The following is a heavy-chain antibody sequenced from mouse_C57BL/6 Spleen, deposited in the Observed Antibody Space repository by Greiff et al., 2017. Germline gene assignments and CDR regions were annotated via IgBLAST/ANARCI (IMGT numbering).Heavy chain of an antibody. D-gene: IGHD3-2*02. CDR2: IDPANGNT. J-gene: IGHJ4*01. CDR3: ARAQATVLHAMDY. Sequence: VQLKESVAELVRPGASVKLSCTASGFNIKNTYMHWVKQRPEQGLEWIGRIDPANGNTKYAPKFQGKATITADTSSNTAYLQLSSLTSEDTAIYYCARAQATVLHAMDYWGQGTSVTVSS. V-gene: IGHV14-3*01. CDR1: GFNIKNTY.